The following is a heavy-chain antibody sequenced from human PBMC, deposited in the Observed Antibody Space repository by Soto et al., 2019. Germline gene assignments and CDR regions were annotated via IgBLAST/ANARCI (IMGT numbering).Heavy chain of an antibody. V-gene: IGHV3-30*18. Sequence: QVQLVESGGGVVQPGRSLRLSCAASGFTFSSYGMHWVRQAPGKGLEWVAVISYDGSNKYYADSVKGRFTISRDNSKNTLYLQMNSVRAEDTAVYYCAKVYYDSSGYHLSLDYWGQGTLVTVSS. J-gene: IGHJ4*02. CDR1: GFTFSSYG. CDR2: ISYDGSNK. CDR3: AKVYYDSSGYHLSLDY. D-gene: IGHD3-22*01.